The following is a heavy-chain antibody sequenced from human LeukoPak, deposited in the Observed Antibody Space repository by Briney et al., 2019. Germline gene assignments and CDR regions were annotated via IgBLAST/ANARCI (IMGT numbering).Heavy chain of an antibody. Sequence: PGGSLRLSCAASGFTFSRYSMNWVRQAPGKGLEWVSSISSSSSYIYYADSVKGRFTISRDNAKNSLYLQMNSLRAEDTAVYYCARSVPSGYYYFDYWGQGTLVTVSS. J-gene: IGHJ4*02. CDR2: ISSSSSYI. D-gene: IGHD3-22*01. CDR1: GFTFSRYS. V-gene: IGHV3-21*01. CDR3: ARSVPSGYYYFDY.